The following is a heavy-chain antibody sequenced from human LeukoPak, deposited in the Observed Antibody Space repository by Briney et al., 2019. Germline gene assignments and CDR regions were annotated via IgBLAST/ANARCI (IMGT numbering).Heavy chain of an antibody. CDR2: IYLGDSDT. CDR3: ARLGGIPMLRGVMDYYYGLDV. J-gene: IGHJ6*02. Sequence: GESLKISCKGSGYSFTSYWIGWVRHMPGKGLEWMGIIYLGDSDTRYSPSFQGQVTISADKSISTAYLQWSSLKASDTAMYYCARLGGIPMLRGVMDYYYGLDVWGQGTTVTVSS. V-gene: IGHV5-51*01. D-gene: IGHD3-10*01. CDR1: GYSFTSYW.